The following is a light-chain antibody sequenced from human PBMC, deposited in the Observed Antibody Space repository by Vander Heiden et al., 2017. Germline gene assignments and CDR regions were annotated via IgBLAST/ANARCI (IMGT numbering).Light chain of an antibody. CDR2: ENN. Sequence: NFMLTQPHPVSESPGKTVTITCTGSSGSIVSNYVQWYQQRPGSAPSTVIEENNQRPSGVPDRFSCSIDRSSNSDSLTISGLKTEDEADYYCQSYDSTNDVVFGGGTRLTVL. V-gene: IGLV6-57*02. CDR3: QSYDSTNDVV. CDR1: SGSIVSNY. J-gene: IGLJ2*01.